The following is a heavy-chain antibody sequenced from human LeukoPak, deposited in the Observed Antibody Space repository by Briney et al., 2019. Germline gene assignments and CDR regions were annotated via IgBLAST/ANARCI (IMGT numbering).Heavy chain of an antibody. V-gene: IGHV3-66*01. CDR2: IYSGGST. CDR3: ARAGTRVISPNDY. Sequence: GGSLRLSWAASGFTVSSNYMSWVRQAPGKGLEGVSVIYSGGSTYYAYSVKGRFTISRDNSKNTLYLQMNRLRAEDTAVYYCARAGTRVISPNDYWGQGTLVTVSS. J-gene: IGHJ4*02. CDR1: GFTVSSNY. D-gene: IGHD3-16*02.